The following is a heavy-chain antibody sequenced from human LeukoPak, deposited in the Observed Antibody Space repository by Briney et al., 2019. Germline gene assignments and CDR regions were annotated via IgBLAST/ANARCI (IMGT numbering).Heavy chain of an antibody. CDR1: GFTFSDYY. D-gene: IGHD3-22*01. Sequence: GGSLRLSCAASGFTFSDYYMSWIRQAPGKGLEWVSYISSSGSTIYYADSVKGRFTISRDNAKNSLYLQMNSLRAEDTAVYYCARGDTYYYDSSGYYYADYWGQGTLVTVSS. CDR2: ISSSGSTI. J-gene: IGHJ4*02. CDR3: ARGDTYYYDSSGYYYADY. V-gene: IGHV3-11*01.